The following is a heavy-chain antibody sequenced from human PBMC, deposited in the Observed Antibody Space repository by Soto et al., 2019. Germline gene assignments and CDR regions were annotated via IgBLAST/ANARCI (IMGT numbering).Heavy chain of an antibody. Sequence: QVQLQESGPGLVKPSETLSLTCTVSGGSVSSGSYYWSWIRQPPGKGLEWIGYIYYSGSTNYNPSLKSRVTISVDTSKNQFSLKLSSVTAADTAVYYCARVADSSGYWYYFDYWGQGTLVTVSS. CDR1: GGSVSSGSYY. V-gene: IGHV4-61*01. J-gene: IGHJ4*02. CDR3: ARVADSSGYWYYFDY. CDR2: IYYSGST. D-gene: IGHD3-22*01.